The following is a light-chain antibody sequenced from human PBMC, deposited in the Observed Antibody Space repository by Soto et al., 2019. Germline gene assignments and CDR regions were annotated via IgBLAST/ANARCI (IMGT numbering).Light chain of an antibody. Sequence: QSVLTQPPSVSAAPGQKVTISCSGSSSNIGNNYVSWYQQLPGTAPKHLIYDNNIRPSGIPDRFSGSKSGTSATLDITGLQTGDEADYYCGTWDSSLSAGVFGGGTKLTVL. CDR1: SSNIGNNY. V-gene: IGLV1-51*01. CDR2: DNN. J-gene: IGLJ3*02. CDR3: GTWDSSLSAGV.